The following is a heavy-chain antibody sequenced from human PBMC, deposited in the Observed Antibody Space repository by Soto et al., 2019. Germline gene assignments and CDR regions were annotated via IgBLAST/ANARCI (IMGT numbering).Heavy chain of an antibody. V-gene: IGHV3-11*04. Sequence: PGESLKISCAASGFSFSAYYMSWIRQAPGKGLEWVSYISFNGDITRYSDSVEGRFTVSRDNAKKSLYLQMNSLRVEDTAVYYCARSRQKYANCAYWTLGTMVTVSS. CDR1: GFSFSAYY. D-gene: IGHD2-21*01. CDR2: ISFNGDIT. CDR3: ARSRQKYANCAY. J-gene: IGHJ1*01.